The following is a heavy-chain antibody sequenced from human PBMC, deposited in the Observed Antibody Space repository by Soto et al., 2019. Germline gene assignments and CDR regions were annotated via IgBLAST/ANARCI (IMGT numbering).Heavy chain of an antibody. D-gene: IGHD3-3*01. V-gene: IGHV3-33*06. CDR2: IWYDGSNK. CDR3: AKVLYDFWSGYLYADYFDY. J-gene: IGHJ4*02. Sequence: PGGSLRLSCAASGFTFSSYGMHWVRQAPGKGLEWVAVIWYDGSNKYYADSVKGRFTISRDNSKNTLYLQMNSLRAEDTAVYYCAKVLYDFWSGYLYADYFDYWGQGTLVTVSS. CDR1: GFTFSSYG.